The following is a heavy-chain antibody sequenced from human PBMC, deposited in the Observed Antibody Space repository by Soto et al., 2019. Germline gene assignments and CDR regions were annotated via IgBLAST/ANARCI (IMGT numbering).Heavy chain of an antibody. D-gene: IGHD4-17*01. Sequence: QVQLVQSGAEVKKPGASVKVSCKASGYTFTSYDINWVRQATGQGLEGMGWMNPNSGNTGYAQKFLGRVTMTRNTSIITAYMELSSLRSEDTAVYYCARGHWRYGDYYFDYWGQGTLVNVSS. CDR1: GYTFTSYD. CDR2: MNPNSGNT. CDR3: ARGHWRYGDYYFDY. J-gene: IGHJ4*02. V-gene: IGHV1-8*01.